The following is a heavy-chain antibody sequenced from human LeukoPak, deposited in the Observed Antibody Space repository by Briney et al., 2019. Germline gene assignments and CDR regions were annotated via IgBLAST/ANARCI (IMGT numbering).Heavy chain of an antibody. CDR2: ISSSSSTI. Sequence: PGGSLRLSCAASGFTFSSYSMNWVRQAPGKGLEWVSYISSSSSTIYYADSVKGRFIISRDNAKNSLYLQMNGLRDEDTAVYYCARSAGGSYYDWFDPWGQGTLVTVSS. CDR3: ARSAGGSYYDWFDP. V-gene: IGHV3-48*02. J-gene: IGHJ5*02. CDR1: GFTFSSYS. D-gene: IGHD1-26*01.